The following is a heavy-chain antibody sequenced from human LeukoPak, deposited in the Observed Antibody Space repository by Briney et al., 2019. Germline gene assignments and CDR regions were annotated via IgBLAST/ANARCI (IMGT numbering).Heavy chain of an antibody. D-gene: IGHD5-18*01. V-gene: IGHV3-7*01. J-gene: IGHJ4*02. Sequence: GGSLRLSCAASGFIFSSYWMAWVRQAPGKGLEWVANIKEDGSEKNYVDYVKGRFTISRDNAKNSLYLQMKSLRAEDTAVYYCARDAGYGYDRFDYWGQGTQVTVSS. CDR2: IKEDGSEK. CDR1: GFIFSSYW. CDR3: ARDAGYGYDRFDY.